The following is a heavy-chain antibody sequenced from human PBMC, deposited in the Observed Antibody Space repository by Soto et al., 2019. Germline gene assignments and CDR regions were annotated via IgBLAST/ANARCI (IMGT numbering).Heavy chain of an antibody. V-gene: IGHV3-20*04. CDR1: GFTFDDYV. CDR3: ARIYCGGDCYSETLGAPFDI. Sequence: AGGSLRLSCAASGFTFDDYVMSWVRQAPGKGLEWVSGINWNGGSTGYADSVKGRFTISRDNAKNSLYLQMNSLRAEDTALYYCARIYCGGDCYSETLGAPFDIWGQGTTVTVPS. D-gene: IGHD2-21*02. J-gene: IGHJ3*02. CDR2: INWNGGST.